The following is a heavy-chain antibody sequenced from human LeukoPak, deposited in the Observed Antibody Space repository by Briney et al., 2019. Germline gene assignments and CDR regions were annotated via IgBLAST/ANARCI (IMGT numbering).Heavy chain of an antibody. CDR2: IKTDGTYT. Sequence: PGGSLRLSCAASGFTFSRYWMHWVRQAPREGLVWVSRIKTDGTYTSNADSVKGRFTISRDNAKSTLYLQMNSLRVEDTAVYYCVADLGDYADFWGQGTLVTVSS. V-gene: IGHV3-74*01. CDR3: VADLGDYADF. CDR1: GFTFSRYW. J-gene: IGHJ4*02.